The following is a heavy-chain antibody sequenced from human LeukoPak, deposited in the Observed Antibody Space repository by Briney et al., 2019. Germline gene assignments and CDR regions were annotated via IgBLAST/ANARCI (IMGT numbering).Heavy chain of an antibody. Sequence: SETLSLTCAVYGGSFSGYYWSWIRQPPGKGLEWIGEINHSGSTNYNPSLKSRVTISVGTSKNQFSLKLSSVTAADTAVYYCARGRIVATTTNSGWYRVPLYYSDYWGQGTLVTVPS. CDR1: GGSFSGYY. CDR2: INHSGST. V-gene: IGHV4-34*01. D-gene: IGHD5-12*01. J-gene: IGHJ4*02. CDR3: ARGRIVATTTNSGWYRVPLYYSDY.